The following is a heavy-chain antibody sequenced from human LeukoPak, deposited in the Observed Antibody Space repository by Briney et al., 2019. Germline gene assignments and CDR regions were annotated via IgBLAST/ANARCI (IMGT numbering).Heavy chain of an antibody. V-gene: IGHV3-64D*09. D-gene: IGHD5-18*01. CDR1: GFTFSGYA. Sequence: GGSLRLSCSASGFTFSGYAMHWVRQAPGKGLEYVSVISSNGGSTYYADSVKGRFTISRDNSKNTLYLQVSSLRAEDTAVYYCVKARGIQLWLPGDYWGQGTLVTVSS. CDR3: VKARGIQLWLPGDY. J-gene: IGHJ4*02. CDR2: ISSNGGST.